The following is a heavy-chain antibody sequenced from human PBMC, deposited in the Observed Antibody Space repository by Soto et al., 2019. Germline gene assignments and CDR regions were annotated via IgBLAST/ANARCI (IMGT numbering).Heavy chain of an antibody. J-gene: IGHJ6*02. V-gene: IGHV3-15*07. Sequence: PGGSLRLSCAASGFTFSNAWMNWVRQAPGKGLKWVGRIKSKTDGGTADYAAPVKGRFTISRDDSKNTLYLQMNSLKTEDTAVYYCTTARSPRRYYYYYGMDVWGQGTTVTVSS. CDR3: TTARSPRRYYYYYGMDV. CDR2: IKSKTDGGTA. CDR1: GFTFSNAW.